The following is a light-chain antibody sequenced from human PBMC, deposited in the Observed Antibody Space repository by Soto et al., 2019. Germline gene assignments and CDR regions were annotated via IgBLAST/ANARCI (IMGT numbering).Light chain of an antibody. Sequence: AMTQSPLTLPVTPGEPASISCRSSQTLLHSNGYNYLDCYLQKPGQSPQLLIYLGSNRASGVPDRFSGSGSRTDFTLKISRVEADFVVVFYCLQHLRSMYTFGQGTKV. CDR2: LGS. V-gene: IGKV2-28*01. J-gene: IGKJ2*01. CDR3: LQHLRSMYT. CDR1: QTLLHSNGYNY.